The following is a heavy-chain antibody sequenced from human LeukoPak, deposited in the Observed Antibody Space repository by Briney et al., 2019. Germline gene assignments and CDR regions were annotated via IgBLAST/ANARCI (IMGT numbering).Heavy chain of an antibody. CDR2: LYYSGST. J-gene: IGHJ4*02. CDR3: ASPLGYCTNGVSYVY. Sequence: SETLSLTCTVYGGSIRSSSYYWGWIRQPPGKGLEWNGRLYYSGSTYYNPSLKSRVTISVDTSKNQFSLKLSSVTAADTAVYYCASPLGYCTNGVSYVYWGQGTLVTVSS. D-gene: IGHD2-8*01. V-gene: IGHV4-39*01. CDR1: GGSIRSSSYY.